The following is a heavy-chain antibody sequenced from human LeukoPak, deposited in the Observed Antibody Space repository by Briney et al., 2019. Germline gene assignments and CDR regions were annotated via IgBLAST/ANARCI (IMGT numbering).Heavy chain of an antibody. CDR2: IYYSGST. J-gene: IGHJ5*02. CDR1: GGSISSGDYY. CDR3: ARGRGAYSSSSLPPYNWFDP. Sequence: KSSETLSLTCTVSGGSISSGDYYWSWIRQPPGKGLEWIGYIYYSGSTYYNPSLKSRVTISVDTSKNQFSLKLGSVTAADTAVYYCARGRGAYSSSSLPPYNWFDPWGQGTLVTVSS. D-gene: IGHD6-6*01. V-gene: IGHV4-30-4*01.